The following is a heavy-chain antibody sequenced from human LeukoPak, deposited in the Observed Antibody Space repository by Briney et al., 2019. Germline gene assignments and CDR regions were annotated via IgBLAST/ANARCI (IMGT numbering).Heavy chain of an antibody. CDR1: GGSISSGSYY. D-gene: IGHD3-10*01. J-gene: IGHJ4*02. CDR3: ARAWSSYYYGSGSPLDY. CDR2: IYTSGST. Sequence: SETLSLTCTVSGGSISSGSYYWSWIRQPAGKGLERIGLIYTSGSTNYNPSLKSRVTISVDTSKNQFSLKLSSVTAADTAVYYCARAWSSYYYGSGSPLDYWGQGTLVTVSS. V-gene: IGHV4-61*02.